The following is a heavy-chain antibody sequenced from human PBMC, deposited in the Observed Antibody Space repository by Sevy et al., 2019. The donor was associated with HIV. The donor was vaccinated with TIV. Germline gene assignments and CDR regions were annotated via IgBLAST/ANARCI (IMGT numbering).Heavy chain of an antibody. D-gene: IGHD3-22*01. V-gene: IGHV5-51*01. CDR3: ATSHSEYFESSGYYIY. J-gene: IGHJ4*02. Sequence: GESLKISCQGSGYSFTSHWIGWVRHMPGKGLEWMGIIFPADSDTRYSPSVQGQVTFSAYKSINTAYVQWSSLKASDTAMYYCATSHSEYFESSGYYIYWGQGTLVTVSS. CDR2: IFPADSDT. CDR1: GYSFTSHW.